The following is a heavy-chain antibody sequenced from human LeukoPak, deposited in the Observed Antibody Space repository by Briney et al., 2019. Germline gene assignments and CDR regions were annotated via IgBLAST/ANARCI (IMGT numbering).Heavy chain of an antibody. V-gene: IGHV4-59*01. Sequence: SETLSLTCTVSVGSLSHYYWSWVRQSPGRGREWMGYIYYSGTTNYDPSLKSRLTIQVDTPRNKYSLQLRSVTAAYTAVYYCVREDPTTTGPEGMDVWGQGTTVIVSS. J-gene: IGHJ6*01. D-gene: IGHD4-17*01. CDR1: VGSLSHYY. CDR2: IYYSGTT. CDR3: VREDPTTTGPEGMDV.